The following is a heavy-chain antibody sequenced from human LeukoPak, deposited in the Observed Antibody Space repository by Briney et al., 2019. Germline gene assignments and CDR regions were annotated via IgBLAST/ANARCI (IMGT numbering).Heavy chain of an antibody. J-gene: IGHJ4*02. CDR1: GFTFEDYA. Sequence: GRSLRLSCAASGFTFEDYAMHWVRQTPGEGLEWVSGITWNSGSIGYADSVKGRFTISRDNAKNTLHLQMNSLRAEDTAVYYCAKHKTGGSYYYFDYWGQGTLVTVSS. V-gene: IGHV3-9*01. D-gene: IGHD1-26*01. CDR2: ITWNSGSI. CDR3: AKHKTGGSYYYFDY.